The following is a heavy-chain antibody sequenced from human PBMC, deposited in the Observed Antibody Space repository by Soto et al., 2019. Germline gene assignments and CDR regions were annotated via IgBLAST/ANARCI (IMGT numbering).Heavy chain of an antibody. V-gene: IGHV4-34*01. CDR3: ARGHQVIAAAGRIYTGNWFDP. D-gene: IGHD6-13*01. CDR1: GGSSSGYY. Sequence: PSETLSLTCAVYGGSSSGYYWSWIRQPPGKGLEWIGEINHSGSTNYNPSLKSRVTISVDTSKNQFSLKLSSVTAADTAVYYCARGHQVIAAAGRIYTGNWFDPWGKGTLVTVS. CDR2: INHSGST. J-gene: IGHJ5*02.